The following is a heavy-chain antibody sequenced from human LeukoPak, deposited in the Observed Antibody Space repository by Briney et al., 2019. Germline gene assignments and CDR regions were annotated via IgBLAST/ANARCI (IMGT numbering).Heavy chain of an antibody. CDR2: INHSGST. V-gene: IGHV4-34*01. CDR1: GGSFSGYY. Sequence: PSETLSLTCAVYGGSFSGYYWSWIRQPPGKGLEWIGEINHSGSTNYNPSLKSRVTISVVTSKNQFSLKLSSVTAADTAVYYCARVGSLSRGRNWVDPWGQGTLVTVSS. CDR3: ARVGSLSRGRNWVDP. D-gene: IGHD6-13*01. J-gene: IGHJ5*02.